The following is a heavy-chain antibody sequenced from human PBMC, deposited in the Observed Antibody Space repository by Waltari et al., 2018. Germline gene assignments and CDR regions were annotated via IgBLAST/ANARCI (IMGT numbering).Heavy chain of an antibody. V-gene: IGHV3-21*01. CDR2: ISSSSSYI. J-gene: IGHJ6*02. CDR3: ARETTVTHYYYYGMDV. D-gene: IGHD4-17*01. Sequence: EVQLVESGGGLVKPGGSLRLSCAASGFTFSSYSMNWVRPAPGKGLEWVSSISSSSSYIYYADSVKGRFTISRDNAKNSLYLQMNSLRAEDTAVYYCARETTVTHYYYYGMDVWGQGTTVTVSS. CDR1: GFTFSSYS.